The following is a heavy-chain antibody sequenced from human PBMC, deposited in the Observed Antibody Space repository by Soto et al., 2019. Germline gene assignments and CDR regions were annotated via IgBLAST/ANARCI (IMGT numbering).Heavy chain of an antibody. Sequence: QVQLQESGPGLVKPSETLSLTCTVSGGSISSYYWXWIRQPAGKGLEWIGRIYTSGSTNYNPSLKSRVTMSVDTSKNQFSLXXSXXXXXXXXVXXXXXDXYKKEVGYFDYWGQGTLVTVSS. J-gene: IGHJ4*02. V-gene: IGHV4-4*07. CDR3: XXDXYKKEVGYFDY. D-gene: IGHD1-1*01. CDR1: GGSISSYY. CDR2: IYTSGST.